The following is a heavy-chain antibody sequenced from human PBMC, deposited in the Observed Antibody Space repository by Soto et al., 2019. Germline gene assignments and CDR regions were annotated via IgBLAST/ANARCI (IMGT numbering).Heavy chain of an antibody. V-gene: IGHV4-30-2*01. Sequence: QLQLQESGSGLVKPSQTLSLTCAVSGGSISSGGYSWSWIRQPLGKGLECIGYISHSGSTYSNPSLKSRVTISVARSKNQFSLKLSSVTAADTAVYFCASGSHVPHYWGQGTLVTVSS. CDR2: ISHSGST. CDR3: ASGSHVPHY. J-gene: IGHJ4*02. CDR1: GGSISSGGYS. D-gene: IGHD6-6*01.